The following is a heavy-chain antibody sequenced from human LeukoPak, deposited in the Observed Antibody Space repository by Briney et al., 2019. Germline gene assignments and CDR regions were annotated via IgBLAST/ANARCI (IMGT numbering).Heavy chain of an antibody. Sequence: GESLRLSCAASGFSVSMKYMTWVRQAPGKGLEWVSVIFSGGTTYYADSVKGRFTVSRDNSKNMMYLQMNSLRPEDAAVYYCARFSGPGMQHYYYYMDVWGTGTTVTVSS. CDR1: GFSVSMKY. D-gene: IGHD3-10*01. V-gene: IGHV3-53*01. CDR3: ARFSGPGMQHYYYYMDV. CDR2: IFSGGTT. J-gene: IGHJ6*03.